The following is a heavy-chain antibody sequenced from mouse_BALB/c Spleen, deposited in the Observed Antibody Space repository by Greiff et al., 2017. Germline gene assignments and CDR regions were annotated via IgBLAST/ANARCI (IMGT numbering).Heavy chain of an antibody. V-gene: IGHV1-7*01. Sequence: QVHVKQSGAELAKPGASVKMSCKASGYTFTSYWMHWVKQRPGQGLEWIGYINPSTGYTEYNQKFKDKATLTADKSSSTAYMQLSSLTSEDSAVYYCARSSYYDYEDYAMDYWGQGTSVTVSS. CDR1: GYTFTSYW. D-gene: IGHD2-4*01. CDR2: INPSTGYT. CDR3: ARSSYYDYEDYAMDY. J-gene: IGHJ4*01.